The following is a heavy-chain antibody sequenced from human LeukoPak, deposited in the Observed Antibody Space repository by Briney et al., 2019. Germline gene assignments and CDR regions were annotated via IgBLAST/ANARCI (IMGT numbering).Heavy chain of an antibody. Sequence: PGGSLRLSCAASGFTFSSYEMNWVRQAPGKGLEWVSYISSSGSTIYYADSVKGRFTISRDNAKNSLYLQMNSLRAEDTAVYYCARETGYCSGGSCYDRIHYYYYMDVWGKGTTVTISS. D-gene: IGHD2-15*01. CDR2: ISSSGSTI. V-gene: IGHV3-48*03. CDR1: GFTFSSYE. CDR3: ARETGYCSGGSCYDRIHYYYYMDV. J-gene: IGHJ6*03.